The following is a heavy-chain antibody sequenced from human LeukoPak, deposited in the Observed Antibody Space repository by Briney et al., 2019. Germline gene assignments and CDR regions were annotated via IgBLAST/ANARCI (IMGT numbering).Heavy chain of an antibody. J-gene: IGHJ3*02. CDR3: ARSIVVVPAAKADAFDI. CDR2: ISANSGNT. D-gene: IGHD2-2*01. V-gene: IGHV1-18*01. CDR1: GYTFTTNG. Sequence: GASVKVSCKTSGYTFTTNGISWVRQAPGQGLEWMGWISANSGNTNYAQKYQGRVTMTTDTSASTVYMELRSLRSDDTAVYYCARSIVVVPAAKADAFDIWGQGTMVTVSS.